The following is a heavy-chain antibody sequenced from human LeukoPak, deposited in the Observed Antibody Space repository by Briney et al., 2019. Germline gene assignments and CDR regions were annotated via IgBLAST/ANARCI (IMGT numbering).Heavy chain of an antibody. CDR2: ISYDGSNK. CDR3: ASGSVALGAFDI. Sequence: GGSLRLSCAASGFTFSSYAMHWVRQAPGKGLEWVAVISYDGSNKYYADSVKGRFTISRDNSKNTLYLQMNSLRAEDTAVYYCASGSVALGAFDIWGQGTMVTVSS. CDR1: GFTFSSYA. D-gene: IGHD6-19*01. J-gene: IGHJ3*02. V-gene: IGHV3-30*01.